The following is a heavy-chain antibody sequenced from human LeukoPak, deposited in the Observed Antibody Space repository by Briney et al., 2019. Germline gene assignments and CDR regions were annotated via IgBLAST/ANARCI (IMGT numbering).Heavy chain of an antibody. CDR3: AKDAGPQQLVFFDS. CDR2: ISGSGSNI. Sequence: GGSLRLSCTATVFTFSDFGMAWDRQAPGQGLEWVSTISGSGSNIHQADSVKGRFTISRDNSRSTLYLQMNSLRVEDTAVYYCAKDAGPQQLVFFDSWGQGTLVTVSS. D-gene: IGHD6-6*01. V-gene: IGHV3-23*01. J-gene: IGHJ4*02. CDR1: VFTFSDFG.